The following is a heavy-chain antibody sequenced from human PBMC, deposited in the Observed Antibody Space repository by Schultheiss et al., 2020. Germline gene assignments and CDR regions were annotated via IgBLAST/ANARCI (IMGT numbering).Heavy chain of an antibody. CDR1: GFTFSSYR. CDR3: ARGRNCSGGSCPLRRSVPVNCFDP. V-gene: IGHV3-48*04. D-gene: IGHD2-15*01. CDR2: ISSSSSTI. Sequence: GGSLRLSCAASGFTFSSYRMNWVRQAPGKGLEWVSYISSSSSTIYYADSVKGRFTISRDNAKNSLYLQMNSLRAEDTAVYYCARGRNCSGGSCPLRRSVPVNCFDPWGKG. J-gene: IGHJ5*02.